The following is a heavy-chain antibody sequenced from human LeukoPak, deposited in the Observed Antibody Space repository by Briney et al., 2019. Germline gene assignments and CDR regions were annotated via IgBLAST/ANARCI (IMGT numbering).Heavy chain of an antibody. CDR3: ARHGRVVGVGPTTLDY. Sequence: SETLSLTCTVSGGSISSSSSYWDWIRQPPGKGLEWIVSMYYSGGTYYNPSLKSRVTISVDTSKNQFSLKLSSVTAADTAVYYCARHGRVVGVGPTTLDYWGQGTLVTVSS. J-gene: IGHJ4*02. CDR1: GGSISSSSSY. D-gene: IGHD1-26*01. V-gene: IGHV4-39*01. CDR2: MYYSGGT.